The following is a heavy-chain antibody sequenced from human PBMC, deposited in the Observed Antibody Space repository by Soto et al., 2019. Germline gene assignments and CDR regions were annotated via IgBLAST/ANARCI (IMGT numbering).Heavy chain of an antibody. CDR3: AHRRRAAGGYFFDY. CDR2: IYWDDDK. D-gene: IGHD6-25*01. V-gene: IGHV2-5*02. Sequence: QITLKESGPTLVKPTQTLTLTCTFSGFSLSTSGVGVGWIRQPPGKALEWLALIYWDDDKRYSPSLKCRLTFTKDSSKSQMLLTLHNMDPMDTATYYCAHRRRAAGGYFFDYWGQGTLVTVSS. CDR1: GFSLSTSGVG. J-gene: IGHJ4*02.